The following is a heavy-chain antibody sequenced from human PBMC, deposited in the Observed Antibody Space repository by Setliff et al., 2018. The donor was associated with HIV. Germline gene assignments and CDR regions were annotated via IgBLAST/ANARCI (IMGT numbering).Heavy chain of an antibody. J-gene: IGHJ6*03. CDR1: GDSISSSNW. V-gene: IGHV4-4*02. Sequence: PSETLSLTCAVSGDSISSSNWWCWVRQAPGKGLEWIGEIYHSGSTNYNPSLKSRVTISVDKSKNQFSLKLSSVTAADTAVYYCARDYYDDTYYSPGIYYLYYMDVWGKGTTVTVSS. D-gene: IGHD3-10*01. CDR3: ARDYYDDTYYSPGIYYLYYMDV. CDR2: IYHSGST.